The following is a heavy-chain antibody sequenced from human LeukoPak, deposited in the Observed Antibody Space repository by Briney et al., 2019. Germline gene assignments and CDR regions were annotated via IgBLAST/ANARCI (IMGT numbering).Heavy chain of an antibody. D-gene: IGHD4-17*01. Sequence: SQTLSLTCAISGDSVPSNSAAWNWIRQSPSRGLEWLGRTYYRSKWYNDYAVSVKSRITINPDTSKNQFSLQLNSVTLEDTAVYYCARETYGDYYYYYGMDVWGKGTTVTVSS. CDR1: GDSVPSNSAA. CDR3: ARETYGDYYYYYGMDV. V-gene: IGHV6-1*01. CDR2: TYYRSKWYN. J-gene: IGHJ6*04.